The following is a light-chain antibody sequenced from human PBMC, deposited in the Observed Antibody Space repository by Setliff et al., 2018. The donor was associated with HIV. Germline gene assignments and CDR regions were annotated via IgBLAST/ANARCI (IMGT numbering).Light chain of an antibody. CDR3: SSYTNITTRV. V-gene: IGLV2-14*01. CDR1: NSDIGSYNF. Sequence: QSVLTQPASVSGSPGQSITISCTGSNSDIGSYNFVSWYQHHPGKAPKLMIYEVSNRPSGVSSRFSASKSGNTASPTISGLQTEDEADYYCSSYTNITTRVFGTGTKVTVL. J-gene: IGLJ1*01. CDR2: EVS.